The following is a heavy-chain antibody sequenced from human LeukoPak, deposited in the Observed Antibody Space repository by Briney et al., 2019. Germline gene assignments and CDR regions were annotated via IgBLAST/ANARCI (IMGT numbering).Heavy chain of an antibody. D-gene: IGHD2-8*02. Sequence: GGSLRLSCAASGFTFSSYSMNWVRQAPGKGLEWVSSISSSSSYIYYADSVKGRFTISRDNAKNSLYLQMNSLRAEDTAVYYCARVKRMEVYGPYYYYMDVWGKGTTVTVSS. J-gene: IGHJ6*03. V-gene: IGHV3-21*04. CDR3: ARVKRMEVYGPYYYYMDV. CDR2: ISSSSSYI. CDR1: GFTFSSYS.